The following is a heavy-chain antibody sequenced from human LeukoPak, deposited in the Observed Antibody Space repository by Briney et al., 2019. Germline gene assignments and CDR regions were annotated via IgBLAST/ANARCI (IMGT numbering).Heavy chain of an antibody. CDR2: IHYNGIT. J-gene: IGHJ4*02. V-gene: IGHV4-59*08. CDR1: GSMYNYY. CDR3: ARHISSGGTYAHFDY. D-gene: IGHD1-26*01. Sequence: SETLSLTCTVSGSMYNYYWSWIRQPPGKGLEWIGYIHYNGITNYNPSLKSRVTMSLDTSKNQVSLKLNSVTAADTAVYYCARHISSGGTYAHFDYWGQGTLVTVSS.